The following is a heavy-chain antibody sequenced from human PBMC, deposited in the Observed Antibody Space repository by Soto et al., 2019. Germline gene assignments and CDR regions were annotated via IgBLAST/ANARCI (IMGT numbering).Heavy chain of an antibody. CDR1: GFTFSSYA. J-gene: IGHJ5*02. Sequence: GGSLRLSCAASGFTFSSYAMSWARQAPGKGLEWVSAISGSGGSTYYADSVKGRFTISRDNSKNTLYLQMNSLRAEDTAVYYCARDPGIAAEINWFDPWGQGTLVTVSS. V-gene: IGHV3-23*01. CDR2: ISGSGGST. D-gene: IGHD6-13*01. CDR3: ARDPGIAAEINWFDP.